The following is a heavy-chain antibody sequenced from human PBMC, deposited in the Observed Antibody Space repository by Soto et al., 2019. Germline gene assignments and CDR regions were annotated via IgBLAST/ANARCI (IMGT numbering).Heavy chain of an antibody. CDR3: ARGPNWGYRFDS. V-gene: IGHV1-69*06. CDR1: GGTFSGHA. CDR2: LIPLFGTT. J-gene: IGHJ4*02. D-gene: IGHD7-27*01. Sequence: QVQLVQSGAEVKKPGSSVKVSCAASGGTFSGHAISWVRQAPGQGPEWMGGLIPLFGTTQHAQNFQDRLTITADKSQSTAYMELTSLRFEDTAIYYCARGPNWGYRFDSWGQGTLVTVSS.